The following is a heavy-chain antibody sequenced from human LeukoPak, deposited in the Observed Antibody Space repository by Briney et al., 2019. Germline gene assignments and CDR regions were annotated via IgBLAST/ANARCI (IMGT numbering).Heavy chain of an antibody. CDR2: IYYSGSI. V-gene: IGHV4-28*05. CDR3: ARKATTGPTKAAFDI. D-gene: IGHD4-17*01. Sequence: SPSETLSLTCAVSGYSISSSNYWAWIRQPPGKGLGGIGHIYYSGSIYYNPSLKSRVTMSVDTSKNQFSLKLSSVTAVDTAVYYCARKATTGPTKAAFDIWGQGTMVTVSS. J-gene: IGHJ3*02. CDR1: GYSISSSNY.